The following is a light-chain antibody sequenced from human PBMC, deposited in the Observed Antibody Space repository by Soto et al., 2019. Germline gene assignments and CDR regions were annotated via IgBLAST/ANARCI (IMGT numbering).Light chain of an antibody. CDR2: GAS. CDR1: QSVSSSY. V-gene: IGKV3-20*01. Sequence: EIVLTQSPGTLSLSPGERATLSCRASQSVSSSYLAWYQQKPGQAPRLLIYGASSRATGIPDRFSGSGSGTDFTLTISRRKPEDLAVYDCRQYGGSRIPFGGGPKLRSN. J-gene: IGKJ4*01. CDR3: RQYGGSRIP.